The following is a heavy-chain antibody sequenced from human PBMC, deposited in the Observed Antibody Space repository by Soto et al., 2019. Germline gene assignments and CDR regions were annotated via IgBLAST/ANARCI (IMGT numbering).Heavy chain of an antibody. CDR2: ISYDGSNK. V-gene: IGHV3-30*18. CDR1: GFTFSSYG. J-gene: IGHJ4*02. Sequence: GGSLRLSCAASGFTFSSYGMHWVRQAPGKGLEWVAVISYDGSNKYYADSVKGRFTISRDNSKNTLYLQMNSLRAEDTAVYYCAKEMSGSPGALFDYWGQGTLVTVSS. D-gene: IGHD1-26*01. CDR3: AKEMSGSPGALFDY.